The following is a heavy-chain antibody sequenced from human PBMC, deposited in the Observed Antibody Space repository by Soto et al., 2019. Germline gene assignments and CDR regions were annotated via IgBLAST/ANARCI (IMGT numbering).Heavy chain of an antibody. CDR2: IIPIFGTA. CDR1: GGTFSSYA. J-gene: IGHJ4*02. V-gene: IGHV1-69*06. CDR3: ASSIAAAGTKGCLDY. Sequence: QVQLVQSGAEVKKPGSSVKVSCKASGGTFSSYAISWVRQAPGQGLEWMGGIIPIFGTANYAQKFQGRVTITADKSTSTAYMELSSLRSEVTAVYYCASSIAAAGTKGCLDYWGQGTLVTVSS. D-gene: IGHD6-13*01.